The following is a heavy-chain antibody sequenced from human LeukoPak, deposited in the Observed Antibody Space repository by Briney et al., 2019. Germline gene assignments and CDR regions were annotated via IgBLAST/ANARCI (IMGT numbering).Heavy chain of an antibody. CDR2: ITAFNGNT. Sequence: GASVKVSCKPSGYTFTSYGISWVRQAPGQGLEWMGWITAFNGNTDYAQKFQGRVTMTTDTSTSTAYMELRSLRSDDTAVYYCASSSVNGSDYWGQGTLVTVSS. CDR1: GYTFTSYG. CDR3: ASSSVNGSDY. V-gene: IGHV1-18*01. J-gene: IGHJ4*02. D-gene: IGHD4-17*01.